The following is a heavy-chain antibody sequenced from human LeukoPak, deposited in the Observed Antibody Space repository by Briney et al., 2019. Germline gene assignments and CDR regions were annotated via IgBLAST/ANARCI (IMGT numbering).Heavy chain of an antibody. J-gene: IGHJ5*02. D-gene: IGHD2-2*01. CDR3: ARAHSRAVPAANPLWGWFDP. V-gene: IGHV1-69*02. Sequence: SVYVSCTLSGGTLSIYTISWARQAPGQGLEWMGRIIPILGIANYAQKFQGRVTITADKSTSTAYTELSSLRSEDTAVYYCARAHSRAVPAANPLWGWFDPWGQGTLVTVS. CDR2: IIPILGIA. CDR1: GGTLSIYT.